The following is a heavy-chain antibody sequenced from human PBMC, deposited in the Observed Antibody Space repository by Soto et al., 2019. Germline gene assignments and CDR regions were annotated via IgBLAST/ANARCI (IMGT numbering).Heavy chain of an antibody. CDR2: IYYSGST. CDR3: ACIFSGGYGYGFYYYGMDA. D-gene: IGHD5-18*01. J-gene: IGHJ6*02. Sequence: WETRSLTCTFSGGSSSSISYSWGWICQPPGKGLEWIGSIYYSGSTYYNPSLKSRVTISVDTSKNQFSLKLSSVTAADTAVYYCACIFSGGYGYGFYYYGMDAWGQGTTVT. CDR1: GGSSSSISYS. V-gene: IGHV4-39*01.